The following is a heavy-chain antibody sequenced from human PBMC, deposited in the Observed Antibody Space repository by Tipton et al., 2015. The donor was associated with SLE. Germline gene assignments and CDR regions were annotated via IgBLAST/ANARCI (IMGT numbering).Heavy chain of an antibody. CDR2: ISYDGSNK. CDR1: GFTFSSYA. Sequence: SLRLSCAASGFTFSSYAMHWVRQAPGKGLEWVAVISYDGSNKYYADSVKGRFTISRDNSKNTLYLQMNSLRAEDTAVYYCARGRGAVVVVAAEYSFDYWGQGTLVTVSS. V-gene: IGHV3-30*04. CDR3: ARGRGAVVVVAAEYSFDY. J-gene: IGHJ4*02. D-gene: IGHD2-15*01.